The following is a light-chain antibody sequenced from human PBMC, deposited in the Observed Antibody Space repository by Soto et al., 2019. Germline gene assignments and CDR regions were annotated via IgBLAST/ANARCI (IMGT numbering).Light chain of an antibody. CDR2: AAC. V-gene: IGKV3-20*01. CDR3: QQYGNSLFT. Sequence: EIVLTQSPGTLSLSPGERATLSCRASQSVSSSYLAWYQQKPGQAPRLLIYAACNRATGIPDRFSGSGSGTDLTLTISRLEPQDFAVYYCQQYGNSLFTFGPGTTVDI. J-gene: IGKJ3*01. CDR1: QSVSSSY.